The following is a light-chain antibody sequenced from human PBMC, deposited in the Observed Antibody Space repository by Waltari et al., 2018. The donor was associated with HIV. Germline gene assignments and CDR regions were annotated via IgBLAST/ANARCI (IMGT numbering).Light chain of an antibody. CDR3: QQYNNWPPWT. V-gene: IGKV3-15*01. J-gene: IGKJ1*01. CDR2: GAS. CDR1: QSVSSN. Sequence: DIVLPQSPATLSVSAGESATLSCRSGQSVSSNLAWYQQKTGQAPRLLIYGASTRASGIPARCSGSGSGTEFTLTISRLQSEDFSVDYCQQYNNWPPWTFGQGTKVEIK.